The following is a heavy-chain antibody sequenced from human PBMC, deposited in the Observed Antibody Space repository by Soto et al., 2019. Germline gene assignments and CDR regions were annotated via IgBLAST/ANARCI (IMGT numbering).Heavy chain of an antibody. CDR3: VRDLDGSGAYYTDF. J-gene: IGHJ4*02. CDR1: GYTFPNYG. CDR2: ISAYKTNI. V-gene: IGHV1-18*01. D-gene: IGHD3-10*01. Sequence: QVQLVQSGAEVKKPGASVKVSCKASGYTFPNYGITWVRQAPGQGLEWMGWISAYKTNIKYAQKFQGRVTLTTDTSTSTAYMELRSLRSADTAIYYCVRDLDGSGAYYTDFWGQGTLVTVSS.